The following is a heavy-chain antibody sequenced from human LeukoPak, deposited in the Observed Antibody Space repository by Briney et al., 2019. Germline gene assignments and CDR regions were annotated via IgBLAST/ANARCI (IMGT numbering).Heavy chain of an antibody. D-gene: IGHD3-10*01. CDR1: GFTFSSYG. J-gene: IGHJ4*02. CDR3: AKDQGSGLGSYSWGYFDY. V-gene: IGHV3-23*01. Sequence: PGGSLRLSCAASGFTFSSYGMSWVRQAPGKGLEWVSGISCSGGSTVYADSVQGRFTVSRDNSKNTLYLQMNSLRAEDTAIYYCAKDQGSGLGSYSWGYFDYWGQGTPVTVSS. CDR2: ISCSGGST.